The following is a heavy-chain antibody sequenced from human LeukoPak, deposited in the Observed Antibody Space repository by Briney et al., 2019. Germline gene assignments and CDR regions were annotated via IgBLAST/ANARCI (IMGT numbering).Heavy chain of an antibody. CDR2: IKEDGSEK. J-gene: IGHJ4*02. CDR3: ARDLSPVVRASPMGY. Sequence: GGSLRLSCAASGFSFSDNWMSWVRQAPGKGLEWVANIKEDGSEKNYVDSVKGRFTISSDTSKNTLYLQMNSLRAEDTAVYYCARDLSPVVRASPMGYWGQGTLVTVSS. V-gene: IGHV3-7*01. D-gene: IGHD3-10*01. CDR1: GFSFSDNW.